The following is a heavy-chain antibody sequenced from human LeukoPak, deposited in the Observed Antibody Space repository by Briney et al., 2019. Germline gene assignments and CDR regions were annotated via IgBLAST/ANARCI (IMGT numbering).Heavy chain of an antibody. CDR3: ARGSPDTPYYGMDV. D-gene: IGHD6-13*01. J-gene: IGHJ6*02. Sequence: SVKVSCKASGGTFSSYAITWVRQAPGQGLEWMGRIIPILNKENYAQKFQGRVTITADKSTSTAYMELSSLRSEDTAVYYCARGSPDTPYYGMDVWGQGTTVTVSS. V-gene: IGHV1-69*04. CDR1: GGTFSSYA. CDR2: IIPILNKE.